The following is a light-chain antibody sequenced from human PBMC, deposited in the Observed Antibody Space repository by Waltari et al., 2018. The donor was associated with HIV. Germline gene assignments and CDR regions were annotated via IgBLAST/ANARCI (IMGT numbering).Light chain of an antibody. Sequence: DIVMTQSPATLSVSPGARATLSCRASQSVSTNLAWYQQKPGQPPRLLIYGASTRATGIPATFSGSGSGTEFTLTISSLQSEDFAVYYCQQYNNWPPLTFGGGTKVEIK. J-gene: IGKJ4*01. CDR1: QSVSTN. V-gene: IGKV3-15*01. CDR2: GAS. CDR3: QQYNNWPPLT.